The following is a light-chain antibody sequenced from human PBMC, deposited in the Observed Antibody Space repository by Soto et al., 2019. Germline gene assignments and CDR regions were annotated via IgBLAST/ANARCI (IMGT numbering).Light chain of an antibody. Sequence: FGLTHSPATLSLSPGEIATLSCRASQSISSSFLAWYQQKPGQAPRLLIYGASSRATDIPDRFSGSGSGTDFTLTISSLQPEDFATYYCQQSYSTPLTFGGGTKVDIK. V-gene: IGKV3D-20*02. CDR1: QSISSSF. J-gene: IGKJ4*01. CDR2: GAS. CDR3: QQSYSTPLT.